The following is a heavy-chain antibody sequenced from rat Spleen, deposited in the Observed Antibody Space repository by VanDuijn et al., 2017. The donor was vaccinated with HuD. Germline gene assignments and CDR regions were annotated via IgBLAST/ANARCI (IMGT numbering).Heavy chain of an antibody. CDR2: INQDSRTK. CDR3: VRADVGVNY. Sequence: EVKLVESGGGLVQPGRSLKLSCAASGFNFKDYWMGWVRQAPGKGLEWIGEINQDSRTKKYSPSLKDKFTVSRDNAQNTLYLQMNKLGSEDTAIYYCVRADVGVNYWGQGVMVTVSS. CDR1: GFNFKDYW. D-gene: IGHD4-4*01. J-gene: IGHJ2*01. V-gene: IGHV4-2*01.